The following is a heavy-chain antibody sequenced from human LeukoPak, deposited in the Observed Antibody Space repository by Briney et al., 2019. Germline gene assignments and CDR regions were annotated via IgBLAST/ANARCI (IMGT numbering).Heavy chain of an antibody. CDR2: IYYSGRT. Sequence: SETLSLTCTVAGGSISSNYWSWIRQPPGKGLEWIGDIYYSGRTSYNPSLKSRVTISVDTSKNHFSLKLSSVTAADTAVYYCASESSSSSYWGQGTLVTVSS. V-gene: IGHV4-59*08. J-gene: IGHJ4*02. D-gene: IGHD6-6*01. CDR3: ASESSSSSY. CDR1: GGSISSNY.